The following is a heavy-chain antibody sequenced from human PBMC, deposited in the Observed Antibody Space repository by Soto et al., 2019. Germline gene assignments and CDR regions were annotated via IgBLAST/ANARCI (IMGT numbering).Heavy chain of an antibody. CDR2: INHSGST. CDR1: GGSFSGYY. D-gene: IGHD1-1*01. V-gene: IGHV4-34*01. CDR3: ARGKRIYYSSKGMDV. Sequence: SETLSLTCAVYGGSFSGYYWSWIRQPPGKGLEWIGEINHSGSTNYNPSLKSRVTISVDTSKNQFSLKLSSVTAADTAVYYCARGKRIYYSSKGMDVWGQGTTVTVSS. J-gene: IGHJ6*02.